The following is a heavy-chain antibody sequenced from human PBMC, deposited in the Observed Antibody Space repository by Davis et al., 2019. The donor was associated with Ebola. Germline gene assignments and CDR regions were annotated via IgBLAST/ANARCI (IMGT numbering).Heavy chain of an antibody. J-gene: IGHJ4*02. CDR3: VRLVSGWYGGIDY. CDR1: GYSFTSVW. CDR2: TYPDDSDT. V-gene: IGHV5-51*01. Sequence: PGGSLRLSCKGSGYSFTSVWIGWVRQMPGKGLEWMGITYPDDSDTRYSPSFQGQVTISADKSTSTAYMQWSSLKASDSAMYYCVRLVSGWYGGIDYWGQGTLVTVSA. D-gene: IGHD6-19*01.